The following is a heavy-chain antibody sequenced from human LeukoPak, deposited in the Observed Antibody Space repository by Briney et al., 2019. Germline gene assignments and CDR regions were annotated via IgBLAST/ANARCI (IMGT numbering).Heavy chain of an antibody. CDR1: GFTFSSYA. D-gene: IGHD3-10*01. CDR2: ISYDGSNK. CDR3: ASRSPPRLLWFGEAIGYFDL. Sequence: PGRSLRLSCAASGFTFSSYAMHWVRQAPGKGLEWVAVISYDGSNKYYADSVKGRFTISRDNSKNTLYLQMNSLRAEDTAVYYCASRSPPRLLWFGEAIGYFDLWGRGTLVTVSS. J-gene: IGHJ2*01. V-gene: IGHV3-30-3*01.